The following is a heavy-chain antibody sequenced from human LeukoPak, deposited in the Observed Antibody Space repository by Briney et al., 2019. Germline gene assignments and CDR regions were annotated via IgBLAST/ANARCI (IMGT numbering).Heavy chain of an antibody. D-gene: IGHD3-22*01. Sequence: ASVTVSCKTSGYTFTSDGISWVRQAPGQGLEWMGWIGTYKGNTNYAQMFQGRVTMTTDTSTSTAYMELKNLRSDDTAVYYCARTPGMVVVKTLYCMDVWGQGTTVTVSS. J-gene: IGHJ6*02. CDR1: GYTFTSDG. CDR3: ARTPGMVVVKTLYCMDV. V-gene: IGHV1-18*01. CDR2: IGTYKGNT.